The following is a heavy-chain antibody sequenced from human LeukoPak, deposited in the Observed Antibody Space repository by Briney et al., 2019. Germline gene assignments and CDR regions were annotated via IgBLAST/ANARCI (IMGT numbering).Heavy chain of an antibody. J-gene: IGHJ6*03. V-gene: IGHV4-4*07. CDR2: IHSGGTT. CDR3: ARDSPDGYTSGHYYYYLDV. Sequence: SETLSLTCTVSGGSFSRFYWAWIRQPAGRGLEWIGRIHSGGTTNYNPSLESRLTFSLDSSQNQFSLKLNSVTAADTAVYYCARDSPDGYTSGHYYYYLDVWGKGTTVTVSS. D-gene: IGHD5-18*01. CDR1: GGSFSRFY.